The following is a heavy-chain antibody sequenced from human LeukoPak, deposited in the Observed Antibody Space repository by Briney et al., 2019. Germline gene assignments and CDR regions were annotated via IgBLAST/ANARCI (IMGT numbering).Heavy chain of an antibody. D-gene: IGHD1-26*01. CDR1: GFTFSNYG. J-gene: IGHJ4*02. CDR3: ARWDLRIASTIDY. Sequence: PGGSLRLSCAASGFTFSNYGMSWVRQAPGKVLEWMAFIRSDGSNKYYADSVKGRFTISRDNSKNTLYLQMNSLRAEDTAVYYCARWDLRIASTIDYWGQGTLVTVSS. CDR2: IRSDGSNK. V-gene: IGHV3-30*02.